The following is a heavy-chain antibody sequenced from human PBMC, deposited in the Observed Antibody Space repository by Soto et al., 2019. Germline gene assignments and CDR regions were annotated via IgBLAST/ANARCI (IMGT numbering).Heavy chain of an antibody. CDR1: GFTFSSYA. CDR2: ISGSGGST. Sequence: GGSLRLSCAASGFTFSSYAMSWVRQAPGKGLEWVSAISGSGGSTYYADSVKGRFTISRDNSKNTLYLQMNSLRAEDTAVYYCAKVGHDFWSGYYVPYYYYMDVWGKGTTVTVSS. V-gene: IGHV3-23*01. CDR3: AKVGHDFWSGYYVPYYYYMDV. D-gene: IGHD3-3*01. J-gene: IGHJ6*03.